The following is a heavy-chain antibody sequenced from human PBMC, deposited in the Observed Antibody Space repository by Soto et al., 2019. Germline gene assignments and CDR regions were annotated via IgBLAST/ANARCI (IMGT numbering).Heavy chain of an antibody. Sequence: GGSLRLSCAASGFTFSSYGMHWVRQAPGKGLEWVAVISYDGSNKYYADSVKGRFTISRDNSKNTLYLQMNSLRAEDTAVYYCAKDHRGRAWQTYYDSQYMDVWGKGTTVTVSS. J-gene: IGHJ6*03. CDR2: ISYDGSNK. D-gene: IGHD3-3*01. CDR3: AKDHRGRAWQTYYDSQYMDV. CDR1: GFTFSSYG. V-gene: IGHV3-30*18.